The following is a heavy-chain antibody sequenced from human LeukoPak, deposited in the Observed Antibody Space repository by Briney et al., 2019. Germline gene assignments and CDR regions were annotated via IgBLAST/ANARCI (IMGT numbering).Heavy chain of an antibody. CDR3: AKDYKRGLRFLEWLFFPDY. CDR1: GFTFSSYA. Sequence: GGFLRLSCAASGFTFSSYAMSWVRQAPGKGLEWVSAISGSGGSTYYADSVKGRFTISRDNSKNTLYLQMNSLRAEDTAVYYCAKDYKRGLRFLEWLFFPDYWGQGTLVTVSS. V-gene: IGHV3-23*01. CDR2: ISGSGGST. D-gene: IGHD3-3*01. J-gene: IGHJ4*02.